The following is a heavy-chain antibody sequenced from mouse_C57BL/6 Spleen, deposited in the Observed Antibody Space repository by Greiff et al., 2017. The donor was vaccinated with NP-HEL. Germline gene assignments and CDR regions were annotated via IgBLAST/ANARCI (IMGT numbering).Heavy chain of an antibody. Sequence: QVQLQQSGPELVKPGASVKISCKASGYAFSSSWMNWVKQRPGKGLEWIGRIYPGDGDTNYNGKFKGKATLTADKSSSTAYMQLSSLTSEDSAVYFCARYYYGSSYSYFDVWGTGTTVTVSS. CDR2: IYPGDGDT. CDR1: GYAFSSSW. J-gene: IGHJ1*03. D-gene: IGHD1-1*01. V-gene: IGHV1-82*01. CDR3: ARYYYGSSYSYFDV.